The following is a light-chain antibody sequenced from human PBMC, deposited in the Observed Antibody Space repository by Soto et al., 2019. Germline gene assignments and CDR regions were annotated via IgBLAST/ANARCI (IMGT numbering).Light chain of an antibody. J-gene: IGKJ2*01. Sequence: EIVMTQSPATLSVSPGERATLSCRASQTISSDLGWYQHKPGQTPKLVIFGASNRTAGIPARFSGSGSGTEFTLTISSLQSEDFAVYYCHHYNNCPPYTFGQGTKLEIK. CDR2: GAS. V-gene: IGKV3D-15*01. CDR3: HHYNNCPPYT. CDR1: QTISSD.